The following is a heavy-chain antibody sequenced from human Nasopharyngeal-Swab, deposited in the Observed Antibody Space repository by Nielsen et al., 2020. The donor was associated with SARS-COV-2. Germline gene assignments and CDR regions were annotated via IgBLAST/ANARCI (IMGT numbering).Heavy chain of an antibody. Sequence: GGSLRLSCAASGFTVSSNYMSWVRQAPGKGLEWVSVIYSGGSTYYADSVKGRFTISSDNSKNTLYLQMNSLRAEDTAVYYCARDNRYYDFWSGGHAQEYYGMDVWGQGTTVTVSS. CDR3: ARDNRYYDFWSGGHAQEYYGMDV. D-gene: IGHD3-3*01. CDR1: GFTVSSNY. J-gene: IGHJ6*02. CDR2: IYSGGST. V-gene: IGHV3-53*01.